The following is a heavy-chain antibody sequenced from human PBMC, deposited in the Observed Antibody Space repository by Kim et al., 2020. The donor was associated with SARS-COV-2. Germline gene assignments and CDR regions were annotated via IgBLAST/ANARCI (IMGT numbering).Heavy chain of an antibody. CDR1: GYTFTSYY. D-gene: IGHD3-3*01. Sequence: ASVKVSCKASGYTFTSYYMHWVRQAPGQGLEWMGIINPSGGSTSYAQKFQGRVTMPRDTSTSPVYMELSSLRSEDTAVYYCARDRLVRFLEGQSIEYWGQGTLVTVSA. CDR2: INPSGGST. V-gene: IGHV1-46*01. CDR3: ARDRLVRFLEGQSIEY. J-gene: IGHJ4*02.